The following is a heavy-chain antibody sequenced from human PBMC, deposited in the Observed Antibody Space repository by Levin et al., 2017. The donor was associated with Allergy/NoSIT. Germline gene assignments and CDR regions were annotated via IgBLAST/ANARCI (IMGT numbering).Heavy chain of an antibody. CDR1: GFTFSSYG. Sequence: QSGGSLRLSCAASGFTFSSYGMHWVRQAPGKGLEWVAVISYDGSNKYYADSVKGRFTISRDNSKNTLYLQMNSLRAEDTAVYYCAKDRAWLQLKDYWGQGTLVTVSS. D-gene: IGHD5-24*01. V-gene: IGHV3-30*18. CDR2: ISYDGSNK. J-gene: IGHJ4*02. CDR3: AKDRAWLQLKDY.